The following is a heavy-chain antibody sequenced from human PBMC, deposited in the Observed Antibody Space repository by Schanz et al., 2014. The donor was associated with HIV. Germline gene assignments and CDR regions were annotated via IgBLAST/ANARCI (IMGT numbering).Heavy chain of an antibody. CDR3: ARGARYGMDV. CDR2: ISVYNGNT. V-gene: IGHV1-18*04. Sequence: QVQLVQSGAEVKKPGASVKVSCKASGHTFTNYGISWVRQAPGQGLEWMGWISVYNGNTNYAQKVQDRVTMTTDTSTSTVYIDLKSLRSDDTAIYYCARGARYGMDVWGQGTTVIVSS. J-gene: IGHJ6*02. CDR1: GHTFTNYG.